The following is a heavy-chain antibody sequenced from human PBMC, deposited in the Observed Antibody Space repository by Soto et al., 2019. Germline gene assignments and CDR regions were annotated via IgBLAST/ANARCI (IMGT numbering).Heavy chain of an antibody. CDR1: GFSLSTSGMC. D-gene: IGHD3-22*01. V-gene: IGHV2-70*01. Sequence: VSGPTLVNPTQTLTLTCTFSGFSLSTSGMCVSWIRQPPGKALEWLALIDWDDDKYYSTSLKTRLTISKDTSKNQVVLTMTNMDPVDTATYYCARHHYYDSSGYYSGVAPINYFDYWGQGTLVTVSS. CDR3: ARHHYYDSSGYYSGVAPINYFDY. CDR2: IDWDDDK. J-gene: IGHJ4*02.